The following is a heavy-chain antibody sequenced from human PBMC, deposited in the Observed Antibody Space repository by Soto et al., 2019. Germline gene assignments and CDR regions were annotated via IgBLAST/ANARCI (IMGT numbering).Heavy chain of an antibody. CDR1: ADSISSYY. V-gene: IGHV4-59*13. J-gene: IGHJ3*02. D-gene: IGHD2-15*01. Sequence: SETLSLTCSVSADSISSYYCSWIRQPPWKGLEWIGYIYYSGSTNYNPSLKSRVTISVDTSKNQFSLKLSSVTAADTDMYYCARLYCSGGTCDAFDIWGQWTMVPVSS. CDR3: ARLYCSGGTCDAFDI. CDR2: IYYSGST.